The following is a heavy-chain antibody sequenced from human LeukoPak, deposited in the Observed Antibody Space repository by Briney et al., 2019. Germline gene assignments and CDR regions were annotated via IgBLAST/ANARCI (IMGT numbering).Heavy chain of an antibody. CDR3: ARRGDYVWGSYRYSAFDI. D-gene: IGHD3-16*02. V-gene: IGHV4-39*01. J-gene: IGHJ3*02. CDR2: IYYSGST. CDR1: GGSISSSSYY. Sequence: SETLSLTCTVSGGSISSSSYYWGWIRQPPGKGLEWIGSIYYSGSTYYNPSLKSRVTISVDTSKNQLSLKLSSVTAADTAVYYCARRGDYVWGSYRYSAFDIWGQGTMVTVSS.